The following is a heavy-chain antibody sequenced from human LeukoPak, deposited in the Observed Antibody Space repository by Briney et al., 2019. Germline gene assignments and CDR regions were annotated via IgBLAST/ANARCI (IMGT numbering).Heavy chain of an antibody. D-gene: IGHD6-19*01. Sequence: SQTLSLTWAVSGGSISSGGYSWSWIRQPPGKGLEWIGYIYHSGSTYYNPSLKSRVTISVDRSKNQFSLKLSSVTAADTAVYYCARVVEQWLVFDYWGQGTLVTVSS. J-gene: IGHJ4*02. CDR1: GGSISSGGYS. CDR2: IYHSGST. V-gene: IGHV4-30-2*01. CDR3: ARVVEQWLVFDY.